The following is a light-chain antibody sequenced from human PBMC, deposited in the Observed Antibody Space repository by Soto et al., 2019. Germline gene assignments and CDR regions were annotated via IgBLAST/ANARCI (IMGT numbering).Light chain of an antibody. V-gene: IGKV3-15*01. J-gene: IGKJ4*01. Sequence: EIVMTQSPATLSVSPGERATLSCRASQSVSNSLAWYQQKPGQAPRLVIYGASTRATGIPARFSGGGSGTEFTLTISSLQSEDSAVYYCQQYNNWPPLTFGGGTKVEIK. CDR2: GAS. CDR3: QQYNNWPPLT. CDR1: QSVSNS.